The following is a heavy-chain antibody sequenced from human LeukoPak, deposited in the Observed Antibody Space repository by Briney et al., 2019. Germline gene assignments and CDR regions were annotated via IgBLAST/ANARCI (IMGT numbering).Heavy chain of an antibody. D-gene: IGHD2-15*01. CDR1: GGSINNYY. CDR3: ARGRYCSADICSGGDAFDI. Sequence: SETLSLTRTVSGGSINNYYWSWIRQPAGKGLEWIGRIYTRGSTNYNPSLKSRVTMSVDTSKNQFSLKLSSVTAADTAVYYGARGRYCSADICSGGDAFDIWGQGTMVSVSS. J-gene: IGHJ3*02. V-gene: IGHV4-4*07. CDR2: IYTRGST.